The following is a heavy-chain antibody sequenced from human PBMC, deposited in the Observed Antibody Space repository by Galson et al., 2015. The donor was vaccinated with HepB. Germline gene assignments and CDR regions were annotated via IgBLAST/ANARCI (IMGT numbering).Heavy chain of an antibody. J-gene: IGHJ3*01. D-gene: IGHD3-9*01. V-gene: IGHV1-18*04. Sequence: SCKASGYTFTTYGISWVRQAPGQGLEWMGWISAYNVKTDYSQKFQGRVTMTKDTSTTTAYMELRSLTSDDTAIYYCARDVDWGLPRAFGFWGQGTMVTVSS. CDR3: ARDVDWGLPRAFGF. CDR2: ISAYNVKT. CDR1: GYTFTTYG.